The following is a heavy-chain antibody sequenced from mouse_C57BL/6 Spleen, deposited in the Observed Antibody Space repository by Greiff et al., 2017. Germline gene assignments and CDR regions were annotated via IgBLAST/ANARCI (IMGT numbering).Heavy chain of an antibody. CDR1: GFTFSDYY. CDR3: ARERYLDY. V-gene: IGHV5-16*01. Sequence: DVKLVESEGGLVQPGSSMKLSCTASGFTFSDYYMAWVRQVPEKGLEWVANINYDGSSTYYLDSLKSRFIISRDNAKNILYLQMSSLKSEDTATYYCARERYLDYWGQGTTLTVSS. CDR2: INYDGSST. J-gene: IGHJ2*01.